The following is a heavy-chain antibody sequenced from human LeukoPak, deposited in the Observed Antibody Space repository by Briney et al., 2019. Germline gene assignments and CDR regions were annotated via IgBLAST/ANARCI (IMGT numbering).Heavy chain of an antibody. J-gene: IGHJ4*02. Sequence: GGSLRLSCAASGFTFRNYWMTWVRQAPGKGLEWVANIKRDGSEKNYVDSVKGRFSISRDNAKNSLYLQMNSLRAEDTAVYYCARHSNGWSEGTYWGQGTLVTVTS. V-gene: IGHV3-7*03. CDR1: GFTFRNYW. D-gene: IGHD6-19*01. CDR2: IKRDGSEK. CDR3: ARHSNGWSEGTY.